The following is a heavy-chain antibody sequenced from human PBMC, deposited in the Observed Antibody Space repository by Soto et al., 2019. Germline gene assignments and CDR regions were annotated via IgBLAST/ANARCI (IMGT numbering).Heavy chain of an antibody. CDR1: GASIGSSSYY. J-gene: IGHJ4*02. CDR3: ARHGGTVKEQLVLD. Sequence: QLQLQESGPGLVKPSETLSLNCIVSGASIGSSSYYWGWIRRPPGKGLEWIGTIHDSGSTHYNPSLRSRVARAADTSKNHFSLKLSSVTAADAAVYYCARHGGTVKEQLVLDWGQGTLVTVSS. CDR2: IHDSGST. D-gene: IGHD1-1*01. V-gene: IGHV4-39*01.